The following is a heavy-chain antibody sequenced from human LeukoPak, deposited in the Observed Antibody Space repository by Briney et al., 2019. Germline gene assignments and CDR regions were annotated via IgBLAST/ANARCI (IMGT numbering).Heavy chain of an antibody. V-gene: IGHV1-69*06. J-gene: IGHJ4*02. CDR1: GGTFSSYA. Sequence: ASVKVSCKASGGTFSSYAISWVRQAPGQGLEWMGGIIPIFGTANYAQKFQGRVTITADKSMSTAYMELSSLRSEDTAVYYCAVRGYSYGAVKFDYWGQGTLVTVSS. CDR3: AVRGYSYGAVKFDY. CDR2: IIPIFGTA. D-gene: IGHD5-18*01.